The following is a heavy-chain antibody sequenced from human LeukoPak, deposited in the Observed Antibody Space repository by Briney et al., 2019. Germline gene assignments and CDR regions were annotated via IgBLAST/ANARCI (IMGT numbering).Heavy chain of an antibody. CDR1: GFTFSSYW. CDR2: IKQDGSEK. V-gene: IGHV3-7*01. CDR3: ARVARVRIAAARDAFDI. Sequence: GGSLRLSCAASGFTFSSYWMSWVRQAPGKGLEWVANIKQDGSEKYYVDSVKGRFTISRDNAKNSLYLQMNSLRAEDTAVYYCARVARVRIAAARDAFDIWGQGTMVTVSS. D-gene: IGHD6-13*01. J-gene: IGHJ3*02.